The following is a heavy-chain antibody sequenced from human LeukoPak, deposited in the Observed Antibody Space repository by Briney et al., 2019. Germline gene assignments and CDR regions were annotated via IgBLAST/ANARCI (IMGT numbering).Heavy chain of an antibody. CDR1: GYTFSSYW. CDR3: ARQNDFRLDY. CDR2: IYPGDSDT. V-gene: IGHV5-51*01. D-gene: IGHD3-3*01. J-gene: IGHJ4*02. Sequence: GESLRISCKGSGYTFSSYWIGWVRQMPGEGLEWMGIIYPGDSDTRYSPSLQGQVTISVDTSIGTAYLQWSSLKASDTAIYYCARQNDFRLDYWGQGTLVTVSS.